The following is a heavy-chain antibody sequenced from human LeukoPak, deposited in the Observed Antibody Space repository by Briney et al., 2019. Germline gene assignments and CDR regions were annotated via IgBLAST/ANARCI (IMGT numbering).Heavy chain of an antibody. Sequence: PGGSLRLSCAASGFTFSSYEMNWVRQAPGKGLEWVSGINWNGDSTVYADSVKGRFTISRDNAKNSLYLQMNSLRAEDTALYYCARALNPNYYYYYMDVWGKGTTVTVSS. V-gene: IGHV3-20*04. CDR1: GFTFSSYE. D-gene: IGHD1-14*01. CDR2: INWNGDST. CDR3: ARALNPNYYYYYMDV. J-gene: IGHJ6*03.